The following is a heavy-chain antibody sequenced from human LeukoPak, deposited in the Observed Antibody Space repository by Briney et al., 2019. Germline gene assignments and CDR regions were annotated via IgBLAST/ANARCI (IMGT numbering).Heavy chain of an antibody. Sequence: GGSLRLSCAASGFTFNNYNINWVRQAPGKGLEWVSYISSGSTTIYYADSVKGRFTISRDNAKNSLYLQMNNLRAEDTAIYYCARASYFDWLSFDYWGQGTLVTVSS. J-gene: IGHJ4*02. CDR3: ARASYFDWLSFDY. CDR1: GFTFNNYN. V-gene: IGHV3-48*01. D-gene: IGHD3-9*01. CDR2: ISSGSTTI.